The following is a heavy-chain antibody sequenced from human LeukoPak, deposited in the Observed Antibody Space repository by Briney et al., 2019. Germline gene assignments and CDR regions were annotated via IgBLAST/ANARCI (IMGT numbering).Heavy chain of an antibody. CDR2: IYYSGST. CDR1: GGSISSGGYY. J-gene: IGHJ5*02. CDR3: ARGRQLVPPHFDP. V-gene: IGHV4-31*03. Sequence: SQTLSLTCTVSGGSISSGGYYWSWIRQHPGKGLEWIGYIYYSGSTYYNPSLKSRVTISVDTSKNQLSLKLSSVTAADTAVYYCARGRQLVPPHFDPWGQGTLVTVSS. D-gene: IGHD6-13*01.